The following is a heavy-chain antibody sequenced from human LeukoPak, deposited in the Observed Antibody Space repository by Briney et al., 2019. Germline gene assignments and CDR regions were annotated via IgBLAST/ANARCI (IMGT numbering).Heavy chain of an antibody. CDR3: ARDLYRMGRAVAGTAQSY. D-gene: IGHD6-19*01. CDR2: INPNSGGT. J-gene: IGHJ4*02. CDR1: GYTFTGYY. Sequence: GASVKVSCKASGYTFTGYYMHWVRQAPGQGLEWMGWINPNSGGTNYAQKFQGRVTMTRDTSISTAYMELSRLRSDDTAVYYCARDLYRMGRAVAGTAQSYWGQGTLVTVSS. V-gene: IGHV1-2*02.